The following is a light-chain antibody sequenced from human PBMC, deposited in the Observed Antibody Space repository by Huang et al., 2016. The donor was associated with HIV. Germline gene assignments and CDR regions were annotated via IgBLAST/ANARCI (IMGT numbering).Light chain of an antibody. CDR1: QDIDNY. J-gene: IGKJ5*01. Sequence: DIQMTQSPSSLSASVGDSVTITCRASQDIDNYLAWYQQRAGTVPKLLIFAASALKSGVPARFRGSGSGTHCSLNISGLQPEDVATYYCQKYNTVPITFGQGTRLEI. V-gene: IGKV1-27*01. CDR3: QKYNTVPIT. CDR2: AAS.